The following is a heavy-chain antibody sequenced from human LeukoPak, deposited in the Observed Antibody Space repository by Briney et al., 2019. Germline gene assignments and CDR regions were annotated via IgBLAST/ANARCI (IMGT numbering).Heavy chain of an antibody. CDR3: ARDLEPESGSYGYVDY. CDR2: ISAYNGNT. J-gene: IGHJ4*02. CDR1: GYTFTSYG. D-gene: IGHD1-26*01. Sequence: ASVKVSCKASGYTFTSYGISWVRQAPGQGLEWMGWISAYNGNTNYAQKLQGRVTMTTDTSTSTAYMELRSLRSDDTAVYYCARDLEPESGSYGYVDYWGQGTLVTVSS. V-gene: IGHV1-18*01.